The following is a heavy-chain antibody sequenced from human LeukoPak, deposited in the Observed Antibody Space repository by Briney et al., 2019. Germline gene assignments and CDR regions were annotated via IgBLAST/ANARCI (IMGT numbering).Heavy chain of an antibody. CDR3: ARHDDGTTLDY. Sequence: SETLSLTCTVSTGSMSSVYWGWIRQPPGKVREWIGSIYYSARTNHDPSLNNRLTMSVDPSKNQISLKLSSVTAADTAVYYCARHDDGTTLDYWGQGTLVTVSS. CDR1: TGSMSSVY. J-gene: IGHJ4*02. V-gene: IGHV4-59*08. D-gene: IGHD1-7*01. CDR2: IYYSART.